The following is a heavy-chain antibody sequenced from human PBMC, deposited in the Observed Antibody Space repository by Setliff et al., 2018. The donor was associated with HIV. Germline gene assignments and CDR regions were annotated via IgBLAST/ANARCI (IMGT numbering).Heavy chain of an antibody. J-gene: IGHJ4*02. D-gene: IGHD1-26*01. CDR1: GGSISSHY. Sequence: PSETLSLTCTVSGGSISSHYWSWIRQPPGKGLEWIGSIYYSGSTNYNPSLKSRVTISVDTSRDQFSLQLTSVTAADTAVYYCARGVGAAGDYWGQGTQVTVSS. CDR3: ARGVGAAGDY. V-gene: IGHV4-59*11. CDR2: IYYSGST.